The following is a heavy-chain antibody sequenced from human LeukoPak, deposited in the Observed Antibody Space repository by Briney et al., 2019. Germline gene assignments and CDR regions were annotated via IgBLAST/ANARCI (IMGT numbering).Heavy chain of an antibody. CDR2: MNPNSGNT. D-gene: IGHD5-12*01. Sequence: ASVKVSCKASGYTYTSYDINWVRQATGQGLEWMGWMNPNSGNTGYAQKFQGRVTMTRNTSISTAYVELSSLRSEDTAVYYCARGTRGYDVWTSSTRRYYFDYWGQGTLVTVSS. V-gene: IGHV1-8*01. CDR1: GYTYTSYD. J-gene: IGHJ4*02. CDR3: ARGTRGYDVWTSSTRRYYFDY.